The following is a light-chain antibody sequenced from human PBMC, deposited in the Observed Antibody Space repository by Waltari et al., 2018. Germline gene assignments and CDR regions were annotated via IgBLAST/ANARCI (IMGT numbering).Light chain of an antibody. V-gene: IGKV3-20*01. CDR1: QSVFSSY. CDR3: QVYGSSPLT. J-gene: IGKJ4*01. CDR2: GAS. Sequence: ILLTQFPGTLSLSPRETATFSCRASQSVFSSYIGWYQQKPGQAPRLLIYGASNRATDIPDRFSGSGSGTDFTLTISRLEPEDFAVYYCQVYGSSPLTFGGGTKVEI.